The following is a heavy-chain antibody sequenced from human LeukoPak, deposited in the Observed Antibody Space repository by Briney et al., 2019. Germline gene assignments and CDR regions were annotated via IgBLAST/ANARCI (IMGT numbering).Heavy chain of an antibody. CDR1: GGTFSSYA. J-gene: IGHJ4*02. CDR2: IIPIFGTA. V-gene: IGHV1-69*05. Sequence: SVKVSCKASGGTFSSYAISWVRQAPGQGLEWMGGIIPIFGTANYAQKFQGRVTITTDESTSTAYMELSSLRSEDTAVYCCARRPGIAVYYFDYWGQGTLVTVSS. CDR3: ARRPGIAVYYFDY. D-gene: IGHD6-19*01.